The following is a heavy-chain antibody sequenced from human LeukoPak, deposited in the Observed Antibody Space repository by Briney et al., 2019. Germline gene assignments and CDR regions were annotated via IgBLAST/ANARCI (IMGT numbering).Heavy chain of an antibody. Sequence: SETLSLTCTVSGGSISSSSYYWGWIRQPPGKGLEWVGSIYYSGSTYYNPSLKSRVTISVDTSKNQFSLKLSSVTAADTAVYYCARTRIAAAAFNDYWGQGTLVTVSS. CDR3: ARTRIAAAAFNDY. D-gene: IGHD6-13*01. J-gene: IGHJ4*02. CDR1: GGSISSSSYY. V-gene: IGHV4-39*01. CDR2: IYYSGST.